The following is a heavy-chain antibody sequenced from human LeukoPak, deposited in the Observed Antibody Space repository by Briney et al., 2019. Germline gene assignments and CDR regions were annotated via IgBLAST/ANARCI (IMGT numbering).Heavy chain of an antibody. CDR1: GFTFDDYA. D-gene: IGHD3-9*01. V-gene: IGHV3-9*01. J-gene: IGHJ6*02. CDR2: ISWNSGSI. Sequence: GGSLRLSCAASGFTFDDYAMHWVRQAPGKGLEWVSGISWNSGSIGYADSVKGRFTISRDNATNSLYLQMDSLRAEDTALYYCAKDTKNLHYDILTGLDVWGQGTTVTVSS. CDR3: AKDTKNLHYDILTGLDV.